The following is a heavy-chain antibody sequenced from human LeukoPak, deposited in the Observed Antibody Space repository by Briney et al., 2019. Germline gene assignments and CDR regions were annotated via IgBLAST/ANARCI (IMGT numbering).Heavy chain of an antibody. V-gene: IGHV3-20*04. CDR3: AKSRDSSGWLQPGGY. J-gene: IGHJ4*02. CDR2: INWNGGST. D-gene: IGHD6-19*01. Sequence: PGGSLRLSCAASGFTFSSYGMSWVRQAPGKGLEWVSGINWNGGSTGYADSVKGRFTISRDNAKNSLYLQMNSLRAEDTALYYCAKSRDSSGWLQPGGYWGQGTLVTVSS. CDR1: GFTFSSYG.